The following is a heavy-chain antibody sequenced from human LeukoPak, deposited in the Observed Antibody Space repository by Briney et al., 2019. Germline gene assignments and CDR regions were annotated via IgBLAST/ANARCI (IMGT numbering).Heavy chain of an antibody. V-gene: IGHV1-2*02. D-gene: IGHD6-19*01. CDR3: ARDGDMAVPAEDNWFDP. CDR1: GYTFTGYY. Sequence: ASVKVSCKASGYTFTGYYMHWVRQAPGQGLEWMGWINPNSGGTNYAQKFQGRVTMTRDTSISTAYMELSSLRSDDTAMYYCARDGDMAVPAEDNWFDPWGQGTLVTVSS. J-gene: IGHJ5*02. CDR2: INPNSGGT.